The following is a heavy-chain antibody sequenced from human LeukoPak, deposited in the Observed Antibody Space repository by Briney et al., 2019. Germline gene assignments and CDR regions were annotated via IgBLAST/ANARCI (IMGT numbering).Heavy chain of an antibody. CDR3: AREGHGSGNSEL. Sequence: PGGSLKLSCAASGFTFSSYSMNWVRQAPGKGLEWVSSISHNSNYIYYADSLKGRFTVSRDNAKNSLYLQVNSLRAEDTAVYYCAREGHGSGNSELWGQGTLVTVSS. CDR2: ISHNSNYI. CDR1: GFTFSSYS. V-gene: IGHV3-21*01. D-gene: IGHD3-10*01. J-gene: IGHJ4*02.